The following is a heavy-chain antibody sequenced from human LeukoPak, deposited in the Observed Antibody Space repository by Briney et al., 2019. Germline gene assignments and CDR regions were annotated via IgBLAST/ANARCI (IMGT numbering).Heavy chain of an antibody. Sequence: GGSLRLSCAASGFTFSSYAMHWVRQAPGKGLEWVAVISYDGSNKYYADSVKGRITISRDNSKNTLYLQMNSLRAEDTAVYYCAREGDEWLFPDYWGQGTLVTVSS. CDR3: AREGDEWLFPDY. CDR1: GFTFSSYA. CDR2: ISYDGSNK. J-gene: IGHJ4*02. D-gene: IGHD3-3*01. V-gene: IGHV3-30-3*01.